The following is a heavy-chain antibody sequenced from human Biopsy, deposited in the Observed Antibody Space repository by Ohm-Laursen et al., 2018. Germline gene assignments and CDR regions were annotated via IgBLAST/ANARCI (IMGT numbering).Heavy chain of an antibody. Sequence: ASVKVSCKASGYAFIGSYIHWVRQAPGQGLEWMGWINPYNGKPNYAEKVQGRVTMTTDTSTSTAYMELRSLTSDDTAAYYCARAVRNQLVSEYWGQGTLVTVSS. J-gene: IGHJ4*02. CDR3: ARAVRNQLVSEY. CDR2: INPYNGKP. V-gene: IGHV1-18*04. D-gene: IGHD1-1*01. CDR1: GYAFIGSY.